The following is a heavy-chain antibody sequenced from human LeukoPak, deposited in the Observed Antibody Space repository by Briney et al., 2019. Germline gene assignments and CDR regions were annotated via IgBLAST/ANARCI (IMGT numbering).Heavy chain of an antibody. CDR2: ILHTVST. CDR3: ARGPPGGESFDI. D-gene: IGHD2-21*01. J-gene: IGHJ3*02. V-gene: IGHV4-4*07. CDR1: GGSLSNHY. Sequence: SETLSLTCTVSGGSLSNHYWNWIRHPAGTGLEYIGRILHTVSTNYNPSLKSRVTMSVDTSSNQFSLNLTSVTAADTAVYYCARGPPGGESFDIWGQGTMVTVSS.